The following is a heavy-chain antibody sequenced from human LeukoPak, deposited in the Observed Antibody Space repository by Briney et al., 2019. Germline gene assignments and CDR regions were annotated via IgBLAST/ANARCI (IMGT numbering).Heavy chain of an antibody. Sequence: SETLSLTCAVSGGSISSSNWWSWVRQPPGKGLEWIGEIYHSGSTNYNPPLKSRVTISLDTSKNQFSLKLSSVSAEDTALYYCARERLGGSYYRPVEYWGQGTLVTVSS. J-gene: IGHJ4*02. CDR3: ARERLGGSYYRPVEY. V-gene: IGHV4-4*02. CDR2: IYHSGST. CDR1: GGSISSSNW. D-gene: IGHD1-26*01.